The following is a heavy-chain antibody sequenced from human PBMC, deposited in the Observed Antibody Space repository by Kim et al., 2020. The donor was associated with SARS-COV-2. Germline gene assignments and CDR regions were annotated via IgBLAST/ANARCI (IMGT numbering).Heavy chain of an antibody. J-gene: IGHJ4*02. CDR3: ARGPIVGATTSLFDY. D-gene: IGHD1-26*01. V-gene: IGHV4-59*09. Sequence: PSLKSRVTRSVDTSKNQFSLKLSSVTAADTAVYYCARGPIVGATTSLFDYWGQGTLVTVSS.